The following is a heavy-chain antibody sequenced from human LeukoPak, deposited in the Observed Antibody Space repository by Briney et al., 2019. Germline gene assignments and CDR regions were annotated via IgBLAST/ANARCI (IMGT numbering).Heavy chain of an antibody. J-gene: IGHJ4*02. CDR3: ARDSSGYSTPLS. CDR2: IITIFGTA. V-gene: IGHV1-69*05. Sequence: SVKVSCKASACTFSSYAISLVRQAPAPGLERMGGIITIFGTANYSQKFSGTVTITTDESTSTAYMELSSLRSEDTAVYYCARDSSGYSTPLSWGQGTLVTVSS. CDR1: ACTFSSYA. D-gene: IGHD3-22*01.